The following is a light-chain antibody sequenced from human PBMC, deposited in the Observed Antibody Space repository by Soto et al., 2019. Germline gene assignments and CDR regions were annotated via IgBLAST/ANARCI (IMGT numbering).Light chain of an antibody. CDR2: DAS. V-gene: IGKV1-5*01. CDR1: QSISSW. J-gene: IGKJ2*01. Sequence: DIQMTQSPSTLSASLGDRVTITCRASQSISSWLAWYHQKPGKAPKLLIYDASSLQSGVPSRFSGSGSGTEFTLIISNLQPDDFATYYCQQYKTYPYTFGQGTKLDIK. CDR3: QQYKTYPYT.